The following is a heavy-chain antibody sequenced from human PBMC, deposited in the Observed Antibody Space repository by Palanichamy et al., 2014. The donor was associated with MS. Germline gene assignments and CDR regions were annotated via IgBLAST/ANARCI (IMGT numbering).Heavy chain of an antibody. Sequence: EVQLVEVWGRAWSSLGGPVRLSCAASGFTFSSYSMNWVRQAPGKGLEWVSSISSSSSYIYYADSVKGRFTISRDNAKNSLYLQMNSLRAEDTAVYYCARDLGREQAYDAFDIWGQGTMVTVSS. CDR1: GFTFSSYS. CDR2: ISSSSSYI. CDR3: ARDLGREQAYDAFDI. D-gene: IGHD1-26*01. V-gene: IGHV3-21*01. J-gene: IGHJ3*02.